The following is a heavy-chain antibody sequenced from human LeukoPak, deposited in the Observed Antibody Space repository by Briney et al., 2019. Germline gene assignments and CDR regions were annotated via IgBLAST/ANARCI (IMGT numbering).Heavy chain of an antibody. CDR3: ARGGDWDDAFDL. V-gene: IGHV5-51*01. D-gene: IGHD2-21*02. CDR2: INADDSDT. CDR1: GSKFATYW. J-gene: IGHJ3*01. Sequence: KYGESLKISCMGSGSKFATYWIAWVRQMPGKGLEWVGIINADDSDTAYSPSFEGQVTISADRSIGTAYLQWSSLKASDTAMYYCARGGDWDDAFDLWGQGTLVTVAS.